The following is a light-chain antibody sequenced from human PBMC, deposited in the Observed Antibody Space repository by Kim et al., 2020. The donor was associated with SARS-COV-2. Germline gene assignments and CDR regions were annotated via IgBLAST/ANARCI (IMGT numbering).Light chain of an antibody. CDR3: QQYGTSST. CDR2: GAS. Sequence: EIVLTQSPGTLSLSPGERATLSCRASQRVDRYYLAWYQQKPGQAPSLLMYGASTRATGIPDRFSGSGSGTDFTLTISRLEPEDFAVYYCQQYGTSSTFGPGTKVDIK. V-gene: IGKV3-20*01. CDR1: QRVDRYY. J-gene: IGKJ3*01.